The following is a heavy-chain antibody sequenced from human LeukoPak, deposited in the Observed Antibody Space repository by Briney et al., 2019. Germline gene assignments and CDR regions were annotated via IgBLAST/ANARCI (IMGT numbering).Heavy chain of an antibody. D-gene: IGHD3-16*01. CDR3: ARARGDSPRIYYYMDV. CDR2: IYYIGTA. J-gene: IGHJ6*03. V-gene: IGHV4-30-4*01. Sequence: PSQTLSLTCSVSGDSISIGDYRWSWIRQSPGKGLEWIGYIYYIGTAYYNPSLRSRVALSADTSKNQFSLKLNSVTVADSAVYFCARARGDSPRIYYYMDVWGKGATVTVSS. CDR1: GDSISIGDYR.